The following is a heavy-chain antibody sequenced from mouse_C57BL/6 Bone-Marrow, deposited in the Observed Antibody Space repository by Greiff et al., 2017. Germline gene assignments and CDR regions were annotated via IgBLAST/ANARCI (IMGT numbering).Heavy chain of an antibody. CDR1: GYTFTSYG. CDR3: ARNYYGSSWGAAMDY. CDR2: IYPRSGNT. V-gene: IGHV1-81*01. D-gene: IGHD1-1*01. Sequence: QVQLQQSGAELARPGASVKLSCKASGYTFTSYGISWVKQRTGQGLEWIGAIYPRSGNTYYNDKFKGKATLTADKSSSTAYMELRSLTSEDSAVYFCARNYYGSSWGAAMDYWGQGTSVTVSS. J-gene: IGHJ4*01.